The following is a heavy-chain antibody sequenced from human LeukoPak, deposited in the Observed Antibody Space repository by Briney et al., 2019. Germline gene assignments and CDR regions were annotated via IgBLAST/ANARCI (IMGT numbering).Heavy chain of an antibody. V-gene: IGHV3-21*01. CDR2: ISSSGSYI. Sequence: GGSLRLSCAASGFTFSSYTINWVRQAPGKGLEWISSISSSGSYIFYADSVKGRFTISRDNAKNSLYLQMNSLRGEDTAVYYCASQAIAVDSAAFDFWGQGTKVTVSS. D-gene: IGHD6-19*01. CDR1: GFTFSSYT. J-gene: IGHJ3*01. CDR3: ASQAIAVDSAAFDF.